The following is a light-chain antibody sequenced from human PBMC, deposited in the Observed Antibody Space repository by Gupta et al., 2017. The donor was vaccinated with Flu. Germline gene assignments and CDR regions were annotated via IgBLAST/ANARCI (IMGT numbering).Light chain of an antibody. CDR1: QSLLHSDGYTF. J-gene: IGKJ2*01. Sequence: EIVMTQSPLSLPVTPGEPASISCRSSQSLLHSDGYTFLDWYVQKPGQSPQLLIYLSSSRASGVPDRFSGSGSGTDFTLKISRVEAEDVGVYFCRQALQTPYTFGQGTKLEIK. V-gene: IGKV2-28*01. CDR2: LSS. CDR3: RQALQTPYT.